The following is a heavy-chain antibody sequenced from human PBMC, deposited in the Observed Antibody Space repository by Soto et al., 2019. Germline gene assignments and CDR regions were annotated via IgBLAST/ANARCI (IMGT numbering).Heavy chain of an antibody. CDR1: GFTFSRHT. CDR2: ISDDGSNT. D-gene: IGHD3-3*01. J-gene: IGHJ4*02. V-gene: IGHV3-30-3*01. CDR3: AREVYYDFWSGFNTHPYYFDD. Sequence: QVQLVESGGGVGQPGRSLRLSCAASGFTFSRHTMHWVRQAPGKGLEGVAGISDDGSNTYYADSVKGRFTISRDNSKNTLYLQMNSLSSEDTAVHHCAREVYYDFWSGFNTHPYYFDDWGQGTLVTVSS.